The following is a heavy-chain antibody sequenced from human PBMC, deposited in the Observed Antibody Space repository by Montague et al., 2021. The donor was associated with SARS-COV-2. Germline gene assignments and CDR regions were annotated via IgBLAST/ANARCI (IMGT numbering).Heavy chain of an antibody. Sequence: SLRLSCAASGFTFSSYEINWVRQAPGKGLEWVSYISSSGSTIYYADSVKGRFTISRDNAKNSLYLQMNSLRAEDTAVYYCIAIAFVVPDYWGQGTLVTVSS. D-gene: IGHD2-21*01. CDR1: GFTFSSYE. CDR2: ISSSGSTI. J-gene: IGHJ4*02. V-gene: IGHV3-48*03. CDR3: IAIAFVVPDY.